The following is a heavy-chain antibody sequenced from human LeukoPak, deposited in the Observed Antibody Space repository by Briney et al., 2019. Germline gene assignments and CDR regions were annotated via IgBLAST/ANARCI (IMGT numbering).Heavy chain of an antibody. CDR3: AKSSGDYFFDY. CDR1: GYNFNNHD. V-gene: IGHV1-8*01. Sequence: ASVKVSCKASGYNFNNHDINWVRQATGQGLDWLGRMNPNSGNAAYAQKLQGRVTMTWDSSTNTAYLEVIALRSDDTAVYYCAKSSGDYFFDYWGQGTLVTVSS. D-gene: IGHD3-22*01. J-gene: IGHJ4*02. CDR2: MNPNSGNA.